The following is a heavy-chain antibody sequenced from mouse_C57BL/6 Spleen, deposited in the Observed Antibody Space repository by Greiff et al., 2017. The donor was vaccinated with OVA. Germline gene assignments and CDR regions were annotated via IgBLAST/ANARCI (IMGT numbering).Heavy chain of an antibody. CDR2: IYPRDGST. V-gene: IGHV1-78*01. CDR1: GYTFTDHT. D-gene: IGHD2-4*01. CDR3: ASGDYYDYVDY. Sequence: VKLVESDAELVKPGASVKISCKVSGYTFTDHTIHWMKQRPEQGLEWIGYIYPRDGSTKYNEKFKGKATLTADRSSSTAYMQLNSLTSEDSAVYFCASGDYYDYVDYWGQGTTLTVSS. J-gene: IGHJ2*01.